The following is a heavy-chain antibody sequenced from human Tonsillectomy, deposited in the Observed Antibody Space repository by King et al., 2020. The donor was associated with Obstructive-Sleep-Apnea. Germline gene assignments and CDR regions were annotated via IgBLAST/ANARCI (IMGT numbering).Heavy chain of an antibody. CDR1: GFSLSTDGVG. J-gene: IGHJ5*02. CDR2: IFWDDDE. CDR3: ARYYTYCRGDCYSWFDP. Sequence: TLQESGPSLVTPPQTLTLTCTFSGFSLSTDGVGVGWIRQPPGKAPEWLGVIFWDDDERYNPSLRRRLTISKDTSKKEVVLTLTDVDPVDTATYFCARYYTYCRGDCYSWFDPWGQGALVIVSS. D-gene: IGHD2-21*02. V-gene: IGHV2-5*02.